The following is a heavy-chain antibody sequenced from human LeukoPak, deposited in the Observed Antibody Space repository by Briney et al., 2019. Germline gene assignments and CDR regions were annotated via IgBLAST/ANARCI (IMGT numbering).Heavy chain of an antibody. D-gene: IGHD3-9*01. CDR3: ARGLHYNILTGGMDV. Sequence: SETLSLTCAVFGGSFSGYYWSWIRQSPEKGLEWIGEMSHTGATTYNPSLKSRVTVSVDTSKKQFSLNLRSVTAADTAVYYCARGLHYNILTGGMDVWGQGTTVIVSS. V-gene: IGHV4-34*01. J-gene: IGHJ6*02. CDR2: MSHTGAT. CDR1: GGSFSGYY.